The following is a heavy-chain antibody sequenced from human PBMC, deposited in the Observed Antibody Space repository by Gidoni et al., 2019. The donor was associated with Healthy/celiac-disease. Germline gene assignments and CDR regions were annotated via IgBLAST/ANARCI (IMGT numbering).Heavy chain of an antibody. CDR2: IYPSGST. Sequence: QVQLQESGPGLVKPSQTLSLTCTVSGGSISSGSHYWSWIRKPAGKGLEWIGRIYPSGSTNYNPALKSRVTISVDTSRNQFSLKLTSVTAADTAVYYCARAAIATSYFDFWGQGTLVTVSS. CDR1: GGSISSGSHY. CDR3: ARAAIATSYFDF. J-gene: IGHJ4*02. V-gene: IGHV4-61*02.